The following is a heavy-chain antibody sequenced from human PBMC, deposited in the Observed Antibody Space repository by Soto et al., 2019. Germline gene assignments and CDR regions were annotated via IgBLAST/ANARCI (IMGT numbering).Heavy chain of an antibody. Sequence: QVQLVESGGGVVQPGRSLRLSCAASGFTFSSYDMHWVRQAPGKGLEWVAVIWFDGSRKYYADSVKGRFIISRDNSTSTLYLQMNSLRAEDTAVYYCARGTFLRYSSGWYMNYWGQGTLVTVSS. CDR2: IWFDGSRK. CDR3: ARGTFLRYSSGWYMNY. CDR1: GFTFSSYD. V-gene: IGHV3-33*01. D-gene: IGHD6-19*01. J-gene: IGHJ4*02.